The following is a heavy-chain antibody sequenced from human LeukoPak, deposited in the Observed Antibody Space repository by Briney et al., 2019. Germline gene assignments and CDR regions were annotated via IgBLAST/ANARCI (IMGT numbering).Heavy chain of an antibody. CDR1: GFNFRAYW. D-gene: IGHD1-14*01. J-gene: IGHJ4*02. Sequence: PGGSLRLSFAASGFNFRAYWMSWARQAPGKGLEWVASLNQDADREYYVDSVRGRFTISRDNAKNSLYLQMDSLRVEDTAVYYCARATTASARDHWGQGTLVTVSS. V-gene: IGHV3-7*01. CDR2: LNQDADRE. CDR3: ARATTASARDH.